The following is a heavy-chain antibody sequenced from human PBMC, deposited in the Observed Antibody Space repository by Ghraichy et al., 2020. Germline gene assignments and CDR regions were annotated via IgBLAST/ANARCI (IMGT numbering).Heavy chain of an antibody. CDR1: GDSVSSKSVA. CDR2: TYYRSKWYD. J-gene: IGHJ3*02. D-gene: IGHD5-24*01. Sequence: SQTLSLTCAISGDSVSSKSVAWNWIRQSPSRGLEWLVRTYYRSKWYDDYAVSVKSRITINPDTSKNQFSLQLNSVTPEDTAVYYCARGVWLQLREAFDIWGQGTMVTVSS. V-gene: IGHV6-1*01. CDR3: ARGVWLQLREAFDI.